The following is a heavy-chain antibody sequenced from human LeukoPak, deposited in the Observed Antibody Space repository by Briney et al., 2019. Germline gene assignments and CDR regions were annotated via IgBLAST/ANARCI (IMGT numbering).Heavy chain of an antibody. Sequence: ASVKVSCKASGNTFSIYNMRWVRQAPGQGLERMGIINPSGGTSYAQKLQGRVTMTRDTSSSTVYMELSSLTSEDTAVYYCAREGVAATGLDYWGQGTLVTVSS. CDR1: GNTFSIYN. J-gene: IGHJ4*02. D-gene: IGHD6-13*01. CDR2: INPSGGT. CDR3: AREGVAATGLDY. V-gene: IGHV1-46*01.